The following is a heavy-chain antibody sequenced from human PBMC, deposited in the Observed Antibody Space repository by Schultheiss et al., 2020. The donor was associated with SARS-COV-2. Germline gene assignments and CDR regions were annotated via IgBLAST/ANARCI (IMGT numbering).Heavy chain of an antibody. CDR3: ARLRFLEWSSAYGMDV. CDR2: IYYSGST. J-gene: IGHJ6*02. V-gene: IGHV4-59*08. D-gene: IGHD3-3*01. Sequence: SETLSLTCTVSGGSISNYYWSWIRQSAGKGLEWIGYIYYSGSTNYNPSLKSRVTISVDTSKNQFSLKLSSVTAADTAVYYCARLRFLEWSSAYGMDVWGQGTTVTVSS. CDR1: GGSISNYY.